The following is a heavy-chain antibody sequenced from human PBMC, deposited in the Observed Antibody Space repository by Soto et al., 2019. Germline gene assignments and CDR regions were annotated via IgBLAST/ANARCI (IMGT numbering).Heavy chain of an antibody. Sequence: SETLSLTCTVSGGSISSYYWSWIRQPPGKGLEWIGYMHYSGSTNYNPSLKSRVTMSVDTSKNQFSLNLSSVTAADTAVYYCARLTTKPSNTGGYYYYMDVWGKGTTVTVSS. CDR1: GGSISSYY. V-gene: IGHV4-59*08. CDR2: MHYSGST. D-gene: IGHD3-3*01. J-gene: IGHJ6*03. CDR3: ARLTTKPSNTGGYYYYMDV.